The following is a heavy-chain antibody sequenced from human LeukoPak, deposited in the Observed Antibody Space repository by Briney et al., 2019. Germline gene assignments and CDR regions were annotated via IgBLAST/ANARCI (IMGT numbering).Heavy chain of an antibody. V-gene: IGHV3-30*04. CDR1: GFTFSSFA. D-gene: IGHD3-9*01. Sequence: GRSLRLSCAASGFTFSSFAMHWVRQAPGKGLEWVTLISYDGSKKYYADSVKGRFTISRDNSKNTLYLQMNSLRAEDTAVYYCAKEYDILIGYYAFDIWGQGTMVTVSS. CDR2: ISYDGSKK. J-gene: IGHJ3*02. CDR3: AKEYDILIGYYAFDI.